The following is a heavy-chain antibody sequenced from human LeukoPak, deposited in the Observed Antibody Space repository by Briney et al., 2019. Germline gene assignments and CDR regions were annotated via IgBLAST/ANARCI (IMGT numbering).Heavy chain of an antibody. CDR3: ARDRIAYSSGWDATDY. J-gene: IGHJ4*02. Sequence: GRSLRLSCAASGFTFSSYAMHWVRQAPGKGLEWVAVISYDGSNKYYADSVKGRFTISRDNSKNTLYLQMNSLRAEDTAVYYCARDRIAYSSGWDATDYWGQGTLVTVSS. CDR1: GFTFSSYA. V-gene: IGHV3-30-3*01. D-gene: IGHD6-19*01. CDR2: ISYDGSNK.